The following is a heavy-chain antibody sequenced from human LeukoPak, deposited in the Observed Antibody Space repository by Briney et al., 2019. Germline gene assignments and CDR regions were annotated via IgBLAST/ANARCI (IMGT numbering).Heavy chain of an antibody. Sequence: SETLSLTCTVSGGSISSSSYYWGWIRQPPGKGLEWFGSIYYSGSTYYNPSLKSRVTVSVDTSKNQFSLKLISVTAADTAVYYCAKGSRSYYYYYIDVWGKGTTVTVSS. V-gene: IGHV4-39*07. CDR2: IYYSGST. CDR1: GGSISSSSYY. D-gene: IGHD3-10*01. CDR3: AKGSRSYYYYYIDV. J-gene: IGHJ6*03.